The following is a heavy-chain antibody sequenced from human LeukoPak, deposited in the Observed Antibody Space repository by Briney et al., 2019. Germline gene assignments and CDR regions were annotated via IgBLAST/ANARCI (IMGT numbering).Heavy chain of an antibody. J-gene: IGHJ4*02. CDR1: GGTFSSYA. Sequence: GASVKVSCKASGGTFSSYAISWVRQAPGQGLEWMGRIIPIFGTANYAQKFQGRVTITTDESTSTAYMELSSLRSEDTAVYYCARGPPPGTGTIGGFDYWGQGTLVTVSS. D-gene: IGHD1-7*01. CDR2: IIPIFGTA. V-gene: IGHV1-69*05. CDR3: ARGPPPGTGTIGGFDY.